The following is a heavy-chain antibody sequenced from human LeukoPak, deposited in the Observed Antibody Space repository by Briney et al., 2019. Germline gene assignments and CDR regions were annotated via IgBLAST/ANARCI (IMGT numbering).Heavy chain of an antibody. CDR3: ARDPYGMDV. V-gene: IGHV4-59*01. J-gene: IGHJ6*02. CDR1: GGSISSYY. CDR2: IYYSGST. Sequence: SETLSLTCTVSGGSISSYYWSWIRQPPGKGLEWIGYIYYSGSTNYNPSLKSRVTISVDASKNQFSLKLSSVTAADTAVYYCARDPYGMDVWGQGTTVTVSS.